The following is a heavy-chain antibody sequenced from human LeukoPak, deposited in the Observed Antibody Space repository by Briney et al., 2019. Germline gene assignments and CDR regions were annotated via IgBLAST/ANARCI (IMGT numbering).Heavy chain of an antibody. V-gene: IGHV3-23*01. CDR2: ISGSGGIT. Sequence: SGGSLRLFCAASGFTFSCYAMSRVRQAPGKGQEWVSAISGSGGITYYADSVKGRFTIYRDNSKNTVYLQMNSLRAEDTAVYYCAKVKFYDSSGYPFDYWGQVTLVTVSS. CDR3: AKVKFYDSSGYPFDY. CDR1: GFTFSCYA. J-gene: IGHJ4*02. D-gene: IGHD3-22*01.